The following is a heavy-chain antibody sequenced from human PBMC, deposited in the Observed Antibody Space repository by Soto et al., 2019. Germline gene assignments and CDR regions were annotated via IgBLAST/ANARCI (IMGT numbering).Heavy chain of an antibody. D-gene: IGHD5-12*01. J-gene: IGHJ5*02. CDR3: ARDQGGYSGYEGAPNWFDP. CDR1: GYTFTSYG. CDR2: ISAYNGNT. V-gene: IGHV1-18*01. Sequence: QVQLVQSGAEVKKPGASVKVSCKASGYTFTSYGISWVRQAPGQGLEWMGWISAYNGNTNYAQKLQGRVTMTTDTATSTAYMELRSLRSDDTAVYYCARDQGGYSGYEGAPNWFDPWGQGTLVTVSS.